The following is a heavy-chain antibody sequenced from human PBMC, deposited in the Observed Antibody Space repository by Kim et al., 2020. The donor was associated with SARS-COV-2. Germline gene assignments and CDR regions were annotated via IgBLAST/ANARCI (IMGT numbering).Heavy chain of an antibody. CDR2: I. CDR3: ARPPTEWFDP. Sequence: IYYADSVKGRCTISRDNAKNSLYLQMNSLRAEDTAVYYCARPPTEWFDPWGQGTLVTVSS. V-gene: IGHV3-21*01. D-gene: IGHD4-4*01. J-gene: IGHJ5*02.